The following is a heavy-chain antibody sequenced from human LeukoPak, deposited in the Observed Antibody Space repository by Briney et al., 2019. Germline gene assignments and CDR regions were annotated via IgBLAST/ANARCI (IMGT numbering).Heavy chain of an antibody. J-gene: IGHJ4*02. D-gene: IGHD3-9*01. V-gene: IGHV4-4*07. CDR1: GGSIRSYY. Sequence: PSETLSLTCTVSGGSIRSYYWSWIRQPAGKGLEWIGRIYTSGNTNYNPSLDSRVTISRDTSKNQLSLTLTSLTAADTAVYYCARSSYDSLTGYYFLDYWGQGILVTVSS. CDR2: IYTSGNT. CDR3: ARSSYDSLTGYYFLDY.